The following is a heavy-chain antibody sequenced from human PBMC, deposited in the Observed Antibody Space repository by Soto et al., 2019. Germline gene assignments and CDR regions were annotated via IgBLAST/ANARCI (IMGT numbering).Heavy chain of an antibody. D-gene: IGHD6-25*01. CDR1: GYTFTGYY. Sequence: ASVKVSCKASGYTFTGYYMHWVRQAPGQGLEWMGWINPNSGSTNYAQKFQDWVTMTRDTSISTAYMELSRLRSDDTAVYYCARGAASNYYYEMAVWGKGTTVTVSS. J-gene: IGHJ6*04. CDR2: INPNSGST. CDR3: ARGAASNYYYEMAV. V-gene: IGHV1-2*04.